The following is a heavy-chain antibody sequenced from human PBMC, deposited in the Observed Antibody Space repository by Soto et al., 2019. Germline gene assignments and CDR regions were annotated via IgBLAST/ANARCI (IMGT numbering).Heavy chain of an antibody. CDR3: ARGDGRKYFDL. V-gene: IGHV3-33*01. CDR2: IWHDGVTK. J-gene: IGHJ4*02. CDR1: GFMFNIYG. Sequence: QVQLVESGGSVVQPGRSLRLSCEASGFMFNIYGMHWVRQAPGKGLEWVAIIWHDGVTKYYGDSVKDRFNISRDNSKNTVYLQMNSLRADDTAVYYCARGDGRKYFDLWGQGTPVTVSS. D-gene: IGHD2-8*01.